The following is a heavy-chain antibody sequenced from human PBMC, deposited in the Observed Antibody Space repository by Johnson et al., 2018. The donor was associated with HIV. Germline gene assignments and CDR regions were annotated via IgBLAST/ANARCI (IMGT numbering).Heavy chain of an antibody. CDR3: ARDISPFYDSSGSDAFDI. J-gene: IGHJ3*02. CDR1: GFTFSSYA. Sequence: QVQLVESGGGVVQPGRSLRLSCAASGFTFSSYAMHWVRQAPGKGLEWVAVISYDGSNKYYADSVTGRFTISRDNSKNTLYLQMNSLRAEDTAVYYCARDISPFYDSSGSDAFDIWGQGTMVTVSS. V-gene: IGHV3-30*04. D-gene: IGHD3-22*01. CDR2: ISYDGSNK.